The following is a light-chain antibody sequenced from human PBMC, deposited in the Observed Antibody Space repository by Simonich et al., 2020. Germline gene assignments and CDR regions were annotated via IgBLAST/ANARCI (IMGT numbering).Light chain of an antibody. CDR3: QTWGTGIQV. V-gene: IGLV4-69*01. J-gene: IGLJ3*02. CDR1: SGHSSYA. CDR2: LNSDGSH. Sequence: QLVLTQSPSASASLGASVKPTCTLSSGHSSYAIAWHQQQPEKGPRYLMKLNSDGSHSKGGGIPDRFSGSSSGAERYLTISSLQSEDEADYYCQTWGTGIQVFGGGTKLTVL.